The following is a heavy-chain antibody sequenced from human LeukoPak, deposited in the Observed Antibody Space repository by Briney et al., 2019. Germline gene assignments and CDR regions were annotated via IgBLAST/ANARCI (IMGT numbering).Heavy chain of an antibody. J-gene: IGHJ4*02. CDR1: GYTFTTYG. CDR3: PSAGGYFESSGYFCFVC. CDR2: ISAYSGNT. D-gene: IGHD3-22*01. V-gene: IGHV1-18*01. Sequence: GASVTVSCKASGYTFTTYGITWVRQAPGQGLEWMGWISAYSGNTTYAQKLQGRVTITTDTSTSSACMAPRRLRSDDTAVYYFPSAGGYFESSGYFCFVCWVQGTLVTVS.